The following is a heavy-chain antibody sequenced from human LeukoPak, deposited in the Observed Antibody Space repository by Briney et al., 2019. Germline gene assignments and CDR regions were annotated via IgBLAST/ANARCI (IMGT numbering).Heavy chain of an antibody. CDR2: INHSGST. CDR1: GGSFSGYY. CDR3: ARGASGSDI. J-gene: IGHJ3*02. Sequence: SETLSLTCAVYGGSFSGYYWSWIRQPPGKGLEWIGEINHSGSTNYNPSLKSRVTISVDTSKNQFFLKLSSVTAADTAVYYCARGASGSDIWGQGTMVTVSS. D-gene: IGHD3-10*01. V-gene: IGHV4-34*01.